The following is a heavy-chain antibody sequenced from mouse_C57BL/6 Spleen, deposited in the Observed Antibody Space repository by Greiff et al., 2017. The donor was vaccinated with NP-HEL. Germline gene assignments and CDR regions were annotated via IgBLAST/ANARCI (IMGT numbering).Heavy chain of an antibody. J-gene: IGHJ3*01. V-gene: IGHV5-17*01. CDR2: ISSGSSTI. Sequence: EVKLVESGGGLVKPGGSLKLSCAASGFTFSDYGMHWVRQAPEKGLEWVAYISSGSSTIYYADTVKGRFTISRDNAKNTLFLQMTSLRSEDTAMYYCANYDGYYVAYWGQGTLVTVSA. D-gene: IGHD2-3*01. CDR1: GFTFSDYG. CDR3: ANYDGYYVAY.